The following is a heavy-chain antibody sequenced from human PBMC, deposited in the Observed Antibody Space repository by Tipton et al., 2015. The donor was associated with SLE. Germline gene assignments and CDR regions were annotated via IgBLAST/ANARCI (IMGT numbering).Heavy chain of an antibody. CDR3: ATGHFDF. CDR2: IYNSGGT. V-gene: IGHV4-31*03. J-gene: IGHJ5*01. D-gene: IGHD1-1*01. Sequence: TLSLTCTVPGGSISTGGYYWSWIRQHPGKGLEWIGYIYNSGGTDYNPSLKSRVTISADTSKNHFSLNLSSVTAADTAVYYCATGHFDFWGQGRLVTVSS. CDR1: GGSISTGGYY.